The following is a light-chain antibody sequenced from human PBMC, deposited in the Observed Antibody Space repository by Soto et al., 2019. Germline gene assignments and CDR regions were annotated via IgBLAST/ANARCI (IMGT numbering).Light chain of an antibody. CDR2: EVS. Sequence: QSALTQPASVSGSPGQSITISCTGTSSDVGDYNYVSWYQQHPGKTPKLMIYEVSNRPSGVSNRFSGSKSGNTASLTISGLQAEDEADYYCSSYTSSSTLDVFRTGTKLTVL. J-gene: IGLJ1*01. V-gene: IGLV2-14*01. CDR1: SSDVGDYNY. CDR3: SSYTSSSTLDV.